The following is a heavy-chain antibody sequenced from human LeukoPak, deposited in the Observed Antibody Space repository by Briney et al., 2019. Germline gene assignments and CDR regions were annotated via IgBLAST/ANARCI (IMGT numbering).Heavy chain of an antibody. Sequence: SETLSLTCTVPGGSISSYYWSWIRQPAGKGLEWIGRIYTSGSTNYNPSLKSRVTMSVDTSKNQFSLKLNSVTAADTAVYYCARGKGYCTSTSCGYCSGGSCYAIYYYYYMDVWGKGTTVTVSS. CDR3: ARGKGYCTSTSCGYCSGGSCYAIYYYYYMDV. D-gene: IGHD2-2*01. CDR2: IYTSGST. J-gene: IGHJ6*03. CDR1: GGSISSYY. V-gene: IGHV4-4*07.